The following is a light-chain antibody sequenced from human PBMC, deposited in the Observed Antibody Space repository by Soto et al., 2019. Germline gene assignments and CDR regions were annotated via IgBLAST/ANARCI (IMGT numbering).Light chain of an antibody. CDR3: YSYAGTYMFYV. J-gene: IGLJ1*01. CDR2: DVV. CDR1: SSDVGHNY. Sequence: QSVLAQPRSVSGSPGQSVTISCTGTSSDVGHNYVSWYQQHPGKAPKLVLYDVVKRPSGVPDRFSGSRSGNTASLSISGLQAEDEADYYCYSYAGTYMFYVFGTGTKVTVL. V-gene: IGLV2-11*01.